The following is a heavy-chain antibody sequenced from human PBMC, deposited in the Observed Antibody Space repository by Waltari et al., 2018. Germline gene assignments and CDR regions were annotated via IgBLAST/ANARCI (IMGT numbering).Heavy chain of an antibody. CDR2: TRNKANSYTT. V-gene: IGHV3-72*01. CDR1: GFTFSDNS. Sequence: EVQLVESGGGLVQPGGYLRLSCADSGFTFSDNSLDWVRQAPGKGLEWVGRTRNKANSYTTEYAASVKGRFTSSRDDSKNSLYLQMNSLKTEDTAVYYCARDGENSSGWTSYWGQGTLVTVSS. D-gene: IGHD6-19*01. J-gene: IGHJ4*02. CDR3: ARDGENSSGWTSY.